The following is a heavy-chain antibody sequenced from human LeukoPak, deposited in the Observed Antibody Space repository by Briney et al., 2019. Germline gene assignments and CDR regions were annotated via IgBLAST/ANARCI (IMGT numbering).Heavy chain of an antibody. CDR3: ARGGGQGYCSSTSCVDY. D-gene: IGHD2-2*01. Sequence: GASVKVSCKASGGIFSSYAISWVRQAPGQGLEWMGGIIPIFGTANYAQKFQGRVTITADESTSTAYMHLSSLRSEDTAVYYCARGGGQGYCSSTSCVDYWGQGTLVTVSS. V-gene: IGHV1-69*13. CDR1: GGIFSSYA. J-gene: IGHJ4*02. CDR2: IIPIFGTA.